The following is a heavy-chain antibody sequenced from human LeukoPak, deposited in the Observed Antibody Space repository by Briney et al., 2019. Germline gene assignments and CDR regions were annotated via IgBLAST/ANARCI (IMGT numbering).Heavy chain of an antibody. D-gene: IGHD1-1*01. CDR1: GGSISGYY. CDR2: IYYSVST. CDR3: ARFGTRQLVRGYYYYMDV. Sequence: SETLSLTCTVSGGSISGYYWSWIRQPPGKGLEWIGFIYYSVSTDYNPSLKSRVTISVTTSKKQFSLKLSSVTAADTAVYYCARFGTRQLVRGYYYYMDVWGKGTTVTVSS. J-gene: IGHJ6*03. V-gene: IGHV4-59*01.